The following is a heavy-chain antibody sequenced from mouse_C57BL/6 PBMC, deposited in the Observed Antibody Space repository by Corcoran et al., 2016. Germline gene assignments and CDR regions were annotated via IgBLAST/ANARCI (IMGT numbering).Heavy chain of an antibody. Sequence: QVQLQQPGAELVKPGASVKLSCKASGGTFTSYWMNWVKQRPGQGLEWMGRIDPNSGGTKYNEKFKSKATLTVDKPSSTAYMQLSSLTSEDSAVNYCARDDGSSYWYFDVWGTGTTVTVSS. D-gene: IGHD1-1*01. CDR2: IDPNSGGT. CDR1: GGTFTSYW. CDR3: ARDDGSSYWYFDV. V-gene: IGHV1-72*01. J-gene: IGHJ1*03.